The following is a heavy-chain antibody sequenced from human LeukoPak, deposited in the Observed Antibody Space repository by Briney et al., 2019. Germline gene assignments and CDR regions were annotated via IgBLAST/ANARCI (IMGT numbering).Heavy chain of an antibody. Sequence: SSETLSLTCAVYGGSFSGYYWSWIRQPPGKGLEWIGEINHSVSTNYNPSLKSRVTISVDTSKNQFSLKLSSVTAADTAVYYCARGYYDILTGYPLWGQGTLVTVSS. CDR1: GGSFSGYY. D-gene: IGHD3-9*01. J-gene: IGHJ4*02. CDR2: INHSVST. CDR3: ARGYYDILTGYPL. V-gene: IGHV4-34*01.